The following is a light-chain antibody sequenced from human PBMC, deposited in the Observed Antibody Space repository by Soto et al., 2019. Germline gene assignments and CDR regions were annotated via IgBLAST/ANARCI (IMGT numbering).Light chain of an antibody. J-gene: IGKJ1*01. CDR3: QQYNKWPLT. CDR2: GAS. V-gene: IGKV3-15*01. Sequence: EIVLTQSPATLSLSPGDRASLSCRASQSVSTYLAWYQQTPGQAPRLLIYGASTRATGIPVRFSGSASGTEFTLTISSLQSEDFTVYYCQQYNKWPLTFGQGTKVDIK. CDR1: QSVSTY.